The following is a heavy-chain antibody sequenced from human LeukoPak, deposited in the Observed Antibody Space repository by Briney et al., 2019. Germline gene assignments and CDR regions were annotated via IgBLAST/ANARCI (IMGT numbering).Heavy chain of an antibody. V-gene: IGHV1-24*01. CDR1: SYSLTELS. Sequence: ASVKGSCKVSSYSLTELSMYWVRQAPGKGLEWMGGFDPEDGETIYAQRLQGRVTMTEDTSTDTAYMRLRSLISEDSAVYYCATNLGIAVAGGAFDLWGQGTVVTVSS. CDR2: FDPEDGET. CDR3: ATNLGIAVAGGAFDL. D-gene: IGHD6-19*01. J-gene: IGHJ3*01.